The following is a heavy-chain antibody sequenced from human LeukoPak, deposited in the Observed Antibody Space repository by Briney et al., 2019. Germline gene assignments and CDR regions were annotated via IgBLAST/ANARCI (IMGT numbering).Heavy chain of an antibody. Sequence: SETLSLTCAVSGYSISSGYYWGWIRQPPGKGLEWIGSIYHSGSTYYNPSLKSRVTISVDTSKNQFSLKLSSVTAADTAVYYCARQVVDYVWGNPDAFDIRGQGTMVTVSS. D-gene: IGHD3-16*01. CDR3: ARQVVDYVWGNPDAFDI. V-gene: IGHV4-38-2*01. CDR1: GYSISSGYY. CDR2: IYHSGST. J-gene: IGHJ3*02.